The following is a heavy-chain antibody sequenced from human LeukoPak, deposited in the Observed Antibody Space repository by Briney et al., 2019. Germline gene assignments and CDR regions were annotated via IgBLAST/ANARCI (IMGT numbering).Heavy chain of an antibody. Sequence: PSETLSLTCTVSGGSISSYYWSWIRQPPGKGLEWIGYIYYSGSTNYNPSLKSRVTISVDTSKNQFSLKLSSVTAADTAVYYCARGGYSYGHNYYYYYMDVWGKGTTVTVSS. CDR3: ARGGYSYGHNYYYYYMDV. J-gene: IGHJ6*03. CDR1: GGSISSYY. D-gene: IGHD5-18*01. V-gene: IGHV4-59*01. CDR2: IYYSGST.